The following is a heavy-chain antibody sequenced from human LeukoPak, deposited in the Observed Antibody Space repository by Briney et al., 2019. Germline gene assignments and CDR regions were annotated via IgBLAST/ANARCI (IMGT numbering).Heavy chain of an antibody. J-gene: IGHJ4*02. V-gene: IGHV4-59*01. CDR3: ARDSYLDY. CDR1: GVSISSSY. Sequence: SETLSLTCTVSGVSISSSYWSWIRQPPGKGLEWIGYIHYRGNTNYNPSLKSRVTISVDTSKNQFSLRLSSVTAADTAIYYCARDSYLDYWGQGTLVTVSS. CDR2: IHYRGNT.